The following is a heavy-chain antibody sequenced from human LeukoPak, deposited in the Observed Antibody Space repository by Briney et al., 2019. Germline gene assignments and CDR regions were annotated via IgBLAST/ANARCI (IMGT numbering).Heavy chain of an antibody. J-gene: IGHJ5*02. CDR3: TSVGGTRYSSSPGS. V-gene: IGHV3-49*04. CDR1: GFTFSSYS. Sequence: GGSLRLSCAASGFTFSSYSMNWVRQAPGEGLEWVGFIRSKAYGGTTEYAASVKGRFTISRDDSKSIAYLQMNSLKTEDTAVYYCTSVGGTRYSSSPGSWGQGTLVTVSS. D-gene: IGHD6-13*01. CDR2: IRSKAYGGTT.